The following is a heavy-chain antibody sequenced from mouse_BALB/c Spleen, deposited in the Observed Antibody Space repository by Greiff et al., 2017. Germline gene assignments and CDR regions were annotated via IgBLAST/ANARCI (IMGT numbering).Heavy chain of an antibody. CDR3: ARGYSYYAMDY. CDR1: GYAFSSSW. J-gene: IGHJ4*01. D-gene: IGHD2-12*01. CDR2: IYPGDGDT. Sequence: QVQLQQSGPVLVKPGASVKISCKASGYAFSSSWMNWVKQRPGQGLEWIGRIYPGDGDTNYNGKFKGKATLTADKSSSTAYMQLSSLTSVDSAVYFCARGYSYYAMDYWGQGTSVTVSS. V-gene: IGHV1-82*01.